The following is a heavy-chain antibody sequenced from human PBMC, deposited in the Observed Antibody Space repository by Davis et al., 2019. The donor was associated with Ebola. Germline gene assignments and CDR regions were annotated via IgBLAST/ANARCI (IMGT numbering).Heavy chain of an antibody. CDR3: ARGPSTGNSFTY. CDR2: ISGRSDSI. CDR1: GFPFSDSY. Sequence: GESLKISCAGSGFPFSDSYMTWIRQAPGKGLEWVAYISGRSDSIFYADSVKGRFTISRDNAKNSLYLQMNSLRGEDTAVYYCARGPSTGNSFTYWGQGTLVTVSS. D-gene: IGHD6-13*01. J-gene: IGHJ4*02. V-gene: IGHV3-11*04.